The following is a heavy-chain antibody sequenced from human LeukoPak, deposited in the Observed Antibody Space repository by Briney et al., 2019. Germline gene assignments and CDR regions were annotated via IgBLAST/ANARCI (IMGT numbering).Heavy chain of an antibody. CDR3: AGLGASGNGYLSWFDP. CDR1: GGSISTYH. V-gene: IGHV4-59*01. CDR2: IYYSGNS. Sequence: SETLSLTCTVSGGSISTYHWSWIRQPPGKGLEWIGYIYYSGNSNYNPSLKSLVTISVDTSKNQFSLKLSSVTAADAAVYYCAGLGASGNGYLSWFDPWGQGTLVTVSS. D-gene: IGHD3-22*01. J-gene: IGHJ5*02.